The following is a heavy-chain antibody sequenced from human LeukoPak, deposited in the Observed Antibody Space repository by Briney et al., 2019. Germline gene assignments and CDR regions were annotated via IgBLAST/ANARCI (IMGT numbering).Heavy chain of an antibody. D-gene: IGHD3-22*01. CDR2: ISYDGTNK. J-gene: IGHJ5*02. V-gene: IGHV3-30*04. CDR1: GFTFSSYV. CDR3: AREVGYNDGSGPNWFDP. Sequence: PGRSLRLSCAVSGFTFSSYVMHWVRQPPGKGLEWVAVISYDGTNKYYADSVKGRFTISGDISKNTLYLQMNSLRAEDTAVYYCAREVGYNDGSGPNWFDPWGQGTLVTVSS.